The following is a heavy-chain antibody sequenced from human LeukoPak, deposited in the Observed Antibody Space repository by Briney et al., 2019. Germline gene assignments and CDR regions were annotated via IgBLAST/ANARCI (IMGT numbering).Heavy chain of an antibody. Sequence: SETLSLTCTVSGGSISSYYWSWIRQPPGKGLEWIGYIYYSGSTNYNPSLKSRVTISVDTSKNQFSLKLSSVTAADTAVYYCARQGAMVRGANFDYWGQGTLVTVSS. D-gene: IGHD3-10*01. CDR1: GGSISSYY. CDR2: IYYSGST. V-gene: IGHV4-59*01. CDR3: ARQGAMVRGANFDY. J-gene: IGHJ4*02.